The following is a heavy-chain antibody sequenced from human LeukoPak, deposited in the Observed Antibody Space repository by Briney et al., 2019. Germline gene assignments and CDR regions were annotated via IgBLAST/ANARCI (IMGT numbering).Heavy chain of an antibody. V-gene: IGHV4-59*01. Sequence: PSETLSPTCTVSGGSISTYYWSWIRQPPGKGLEWIAYIYNSGSTNSNPSLKSRVTISVDTSKNQFSLRLSSVTAADTAVYYCARIYYDSGAYYRRAFDIWGQGTMVSVSS. CDR2: IYNSGST. CDR3: ARIYYDSGAYYRRAFDI. D-gene: IGHD3-22*01. J-gene: IGHJ3*02. CDR1: GGSISTYY.